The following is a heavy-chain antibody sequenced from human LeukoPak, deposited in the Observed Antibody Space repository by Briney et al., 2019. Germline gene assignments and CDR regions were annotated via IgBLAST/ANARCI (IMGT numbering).Heavy chain of an antibody. D-gene: IGHD6-19*01. V-gene: IGHV3-7*05. CDR3: ARGRMAVAGSYEY. CDR1: GITFGSYW. CDR2: IKPDGSEK. J-gene: IGHJ4*02. Sequence: GGSLRLSCAASGITFGSYWMTWVRRAPGKGLECGANIKPDGSEKHYVDSVEGRFTISRDNAKNSLFLEMNSLRAEDTAVYYCARGRMAVAGSYEYWGQGTLVTVSS.